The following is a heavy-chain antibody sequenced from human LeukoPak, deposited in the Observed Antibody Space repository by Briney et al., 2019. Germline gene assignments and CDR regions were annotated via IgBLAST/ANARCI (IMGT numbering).Heavy chain of an antibody. D-gene: IGHD5-24*01. CDR1: GFTVSSNY. J-gene: IGHJ4*02. V-gene: IGHV3-53*04. CDR3: ARAMATNYFDY. Sequence: SGGSLRLSCAASGFTVSSNYMSWVRQAPGKGLEWVSVIYSGGSTYYADSVKGRFTISRHNSKNTLYLQMNSLRAEDTAVYYCARAMATNYFDYWGQGTLVTVSS. CDR2: IYSGGST.